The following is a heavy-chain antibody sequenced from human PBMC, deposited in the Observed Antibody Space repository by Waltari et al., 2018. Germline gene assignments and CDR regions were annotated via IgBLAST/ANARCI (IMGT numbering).Heavy chain of an antibody. D-gene: IGHD3-3*01. CDR1: GYNFTRSY. Sequence: VKLVQSGAEVKTPWASVDISCKTSGYNFTRSYIHCILQAHGPGPEWMGIINPNDDSDTYAQNFQDRVIMTSATSTNTVFMELRGLTSDDTALYFCARDDHRSSGYYGLIVDFWGQGTPVSVSS. CDR2: INPNDDSD. V-gene: IGHV1-46*01. J-gene: IGHJ4*02. CDR3: ARDDHRSSGYYGLIVDF.